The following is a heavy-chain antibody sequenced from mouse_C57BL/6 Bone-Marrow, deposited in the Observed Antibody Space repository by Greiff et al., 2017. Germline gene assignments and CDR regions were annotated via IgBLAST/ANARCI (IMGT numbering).Heavy chain of an antibody. CDR2: IRLKSDNYAT. CDR3: TALPLTYYAMDY. Sequence: EVKVEESGGGLVQPGGSMKLSCVASGFTFSNYWMNWVRQSPEKGLEWVAQIRLKSDNYATHYAESVKGRFTISRDDSKSSVYLQMNNLRAEDTGIYYCTALPLTYYAMDYWGQGTSVTVSS. D-gene: IGHD1-3*01. CDR1: GFTFSNYW. V-gene: IGHV6-3*01. J-gene: IGHJ4*01.